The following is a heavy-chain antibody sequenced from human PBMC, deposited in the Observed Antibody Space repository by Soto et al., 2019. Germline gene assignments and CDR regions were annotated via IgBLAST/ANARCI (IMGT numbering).Heavy chain of an antibody. Sequence: QLQLQESGSGLVKPSQTLSLTCAVSGGSISSGGYSWSWIRQPPGKGLEWIGYIYHSGSTYYNPSLTSRVTISVARSKNQFSLKLSSVPAADTAVYYCARATGGRSPFDYWGQGTLVTVSS. CDR3: ARATGGRSPFDY. D-gene: IGHD3-16*01. V-gene: IGHV4-30-2*01. CDR2: IYHSGST. CDR1: GGSISSGGYS. J-gene: IGHJ4*02.